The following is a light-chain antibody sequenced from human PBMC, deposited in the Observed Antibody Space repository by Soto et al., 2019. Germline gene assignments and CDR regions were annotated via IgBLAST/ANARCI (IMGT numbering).Light chain of an antibody. V-gene: IGKV3-20*01. J-gene: IGKJ5*01. CDR1: QSVDSTY. Sequence: EIVLTQSPGTLSLSPGERATLSCRASQSVDSTYLAWYQQRPGQSPRLLIYGVYSRATGTPDRFSGSGSGTDFTLTISRLEPEDSAVYYCQFYGSSLITFGQRARLEI. CDR3: QFYGSSLIT. CDR2: GVY.